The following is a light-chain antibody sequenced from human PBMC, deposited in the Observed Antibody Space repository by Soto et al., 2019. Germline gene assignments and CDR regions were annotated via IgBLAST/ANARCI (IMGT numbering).Light chain of an antibody. V-gene: IGKV1-39*01. CDR3: QQSFSTPTVT. CDR2: GAS. Sequence: DIQMTQSPSSLSASVGDRVTITCRASQSISSYLNWYQQKPGKAPNLLIYGASSLHSGVPSRFGGSGSGTDFTLTISNLQPEDFATYYCQQSFSTPTVTFGQGTRLEIX. CDR1: QSISSY. J-gene: IGKJ5*01.